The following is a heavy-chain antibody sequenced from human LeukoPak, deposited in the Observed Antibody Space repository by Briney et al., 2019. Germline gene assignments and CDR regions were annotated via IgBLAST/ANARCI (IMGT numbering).Heavy chain of an antibody. CDR1: GFTFSTYY. Sequence: PGGSLRLSCAASGFTFSTYYMYWVRQAPGKGLVWVSRINTDGSSRGYADSVKGRFTISRDNAKNTLYLQMNSLRADDTAVYYCARDLFDSSGYYSGFFGYWGQGTLVTVSS. V-gene: IGHV3-74*01. CDR2: INTDGSSR. D-gene: IGHD3-22*01. CDR3: ARDLFDSSGYYSGFFGY. J-gene: IGHJ4*02.